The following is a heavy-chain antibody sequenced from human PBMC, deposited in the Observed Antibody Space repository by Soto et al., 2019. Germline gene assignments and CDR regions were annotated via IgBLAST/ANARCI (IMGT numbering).Heavy chain of an antibody. CDR1: GFTFSSYS. CDR3: SRGPIYYDSSGSPLDY. J-gene: IGHJ4*02. D-gene: IGHD3-22*01. Sequence: LRLSCAASGFTFSSYSMNWVRQAPGKGLEWVSYISSSSSTIYYADSVKGRFTISRDNAKNSLYLQMNSLRDEDTAVYYCSRGPIYYDSSGSPLDYWVQGTLVTVSS. V-gene: IGHV3-48*02. CDR2: ISSSSSTI.